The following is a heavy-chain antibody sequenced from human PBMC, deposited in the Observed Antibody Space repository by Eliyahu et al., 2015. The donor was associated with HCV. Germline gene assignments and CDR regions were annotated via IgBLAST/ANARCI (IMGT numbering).Heavy chain of an antibody. CDR1: GXSISXXYY. V-gene: IGHV4-38-2*01. D-gene: IGHD2-15*01. CDR2: IYHSGST. Sequence: QVQLQESGPGLVKPSETLSLTCAVSGXSISXXYYWGWIRXPPGKGLEWIGSIYHSGSTYYNPSLKSRVTISVDTSKNQFSLKLSSVTAADTAVYYCATGKGYCSGGSCQHDYWGQGTLVTVSS. CDR3: ATGKGYCSGGSCQHDY. J-gene: IGHJ4*02.